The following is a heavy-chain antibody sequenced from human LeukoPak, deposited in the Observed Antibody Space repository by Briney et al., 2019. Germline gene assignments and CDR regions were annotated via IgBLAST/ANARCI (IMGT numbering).Heavy chain of an antibody. CDR1: GYTFTGYY. Sequence: ASVKVSCKASGYTFTGYYMHWVRQAPGQGLEWMGWINPNSGGTNYAQKFQGRVTMTRDTSISTAYMELSRLRFDDTAVYYCARRTYYYDRSGYWSDYWGQGTLVTVSS. J-gene: IGHJ4*02. V-gene: IGHV1-2*02. D-gene: IGHD3-22*01. CDR3: ARRTYYYDRSGYWSDY. CDR2: INPNSGGT.